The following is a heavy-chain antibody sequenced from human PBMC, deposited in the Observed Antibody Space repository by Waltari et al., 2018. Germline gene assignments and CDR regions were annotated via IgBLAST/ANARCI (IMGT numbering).Heavy chain of an antibody. CDR2: INWKGDKV. J-gene: IGHJ4*02. V-gene: IGHV3-20*04. Sequence: VESGGGVIRPGGSLRLSCAASGFTLDDYGMSWVRQGPGKGPEWIAGINWKGDKVAYGDAVRGRFIISRDNAKNLLYLQMNTVGLDDTALYYCARGGDSSWPRWGQGTLVTVSA. CDR3: ARGGDSSWPR. D-gene: IGHD3-22*01. CDR1: GFTLDDYG.